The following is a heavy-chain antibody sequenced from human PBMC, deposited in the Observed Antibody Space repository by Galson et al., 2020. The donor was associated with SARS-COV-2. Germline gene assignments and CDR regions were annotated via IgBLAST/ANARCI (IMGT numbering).Heavy chain of an antibody. D-gene: IGHD2-21*02. V-gene: IGHV1-69*13. Sequence: SVKVSCKPSGGSFSTYPISWVRLAPGQELEWLGGIIPIFGTPDYARKFQGRLTITADEATSTAYMELSSLRSEDTAMYYCARGEDCGGDCAVYYLDHWGQGTLVTVSS. CDR2: IIPIFGTP. CDR3: ARGEDCGGDCAVYYLDH. CDR1: GGSFSTYP. J-gene: IGHJ4*02.